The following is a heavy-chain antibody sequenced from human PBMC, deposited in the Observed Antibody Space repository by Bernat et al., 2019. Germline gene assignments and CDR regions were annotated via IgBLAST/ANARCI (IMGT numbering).Heavy chain of an antibody. V-gene: IGHV1-2*02. Sequence: QVQLVQSGAEVKKPGASVKVSCKASGYTFTGYYMHWVRQAPGQGLEWMGWINPNGGGTNYAQKFQGRVTMTRDTSISTAYMELSRLGSDDTAVYYCARELGYCSGGSCSGGRIIKNYFDYWGQGTLVTVSS. D-gene: IGHD2-15*01. CDR3: ARELGYCSGGSCSGGRIIKNYFDY. CDR1: GYTFTGYY. CDR2: INPNGGGT. J-gene: IGHJ4*02.